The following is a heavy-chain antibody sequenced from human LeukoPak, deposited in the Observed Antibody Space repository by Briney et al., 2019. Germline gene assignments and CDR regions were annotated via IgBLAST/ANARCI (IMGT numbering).Heavy chain of an antibody. D-gene: IGHD6-19*01. V-gene: IGHV1-69*05. CDR1: GGTFSSYA. Sequence: SVKVSCKASGGTFSSYAISWVRQAPGQGLEWMGGIIPIFGTANYAQKFQGRVTITTDESTSTAYMELSSLRSEDTGVYYCARTPNSGLSFNWFDPWGQRTLVTVSS. CDR2: IIPIFGTA. CDR3: ARTPNSGLSFNWFDP. J-gene: IGHJ5*02.